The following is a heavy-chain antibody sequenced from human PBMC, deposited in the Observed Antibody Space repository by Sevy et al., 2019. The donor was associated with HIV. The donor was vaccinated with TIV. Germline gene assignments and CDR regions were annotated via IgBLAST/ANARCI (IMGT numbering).Heavy chain of an antibody. D-gene: IGHD3-10*01. CDR2: ISSSGSTI. V-gene: IGHV3-11*01. J-gene: IGHJ6*02. CDR3: ARVTELWFGELSQYGMDV. Sequence: GGSLRLSCAASGFTFSDYYMSWIRQAPGKGLEWVSYISSSGSTIYYADSVKDRFTISRDNAKNSLYLQMNSLRAEDTAVYYCARVTELWFGELSQYGMDVWGQGTTVTVSS. CDR1: GFTFSDYY.